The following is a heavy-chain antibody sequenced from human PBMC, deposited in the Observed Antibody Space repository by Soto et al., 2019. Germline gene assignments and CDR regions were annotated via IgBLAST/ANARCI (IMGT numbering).Heavy chain of an antibody. CDR1: GYTFTGYY. CDR2: INAGNGNT. Sequence: ASVKVSCKASGYTFTGYYMHWVRQAPGQRLEWMGWINAGNGNTKYSQKFQGRVTITRDTSASTAYMELSSLRSEDTAVYYCARDLGILTGWYYFDYWGQGTLVTVSS. V-gene: IGHV1-3*01. D-gene: IGHD3-9*01. CDR3: ARDLGILTGWYYFDY. J-gene: IGHJ4*02.